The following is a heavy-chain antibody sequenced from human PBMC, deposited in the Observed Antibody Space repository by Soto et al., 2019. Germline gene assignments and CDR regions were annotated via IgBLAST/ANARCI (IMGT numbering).Heavy chain of an antibody. CDR3: ARSNASDFRGGMDV. Sequence: ASGKVSCNASGYPFTTYFMNWVRQAPGHGLQWMGRINPIGAGTKYAKGFQGRVTMNRDTSTNTVHLELRSLTSDDTAVYYCARSNASDFRGGMDVWGQVSQVTVS. CDR1: GYPFTTYF. CDR2: INPIGAGT. D-gene: IGHD4-4*01. J-gene: IGHJ6*02. V-gene: IGHV1-46*01.